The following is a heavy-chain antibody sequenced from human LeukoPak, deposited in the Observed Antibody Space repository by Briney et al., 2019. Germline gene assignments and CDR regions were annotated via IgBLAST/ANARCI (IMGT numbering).Heavy chain of an antibody. V-gene: IGHV4-30-2*01. CDR1: GGSISSGGYY. CDR2: INHSGST. Sequence: SQTLSLTCTVSGGSISSGGYYWSWIRQPPGKGLEWIGEINHSGSTNYHPSLKSRVTISVDMSKNQFSLKLRFVTAADTAVYYCASLSGGIASPSNNYWGQGTLVTVSS. CDR3: ASLSGGIASPSNNY. J-gene: IGHJ4*02. D-gene: IGHD6-13*01.